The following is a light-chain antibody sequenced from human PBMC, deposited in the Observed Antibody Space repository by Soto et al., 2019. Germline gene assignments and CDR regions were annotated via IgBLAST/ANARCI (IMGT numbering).Light chain of an antibody. CDR1: SSNIGSNT. CDR2: SNN. CDR3: AAWDDSLNGVV. Sequence: QSVLTQPPSASGNPGQRVTISCSGSSSNIGSNTVNWYQQLRGTAPKLLIYSNNQRPSGVPDRFSGSKSGTSASLAISGLQSEDEADYYCAAWDDSLNGVVFGGGTKLTVL. V-gene: IGLV1-44*01. J-gene: IGLJ2*01.